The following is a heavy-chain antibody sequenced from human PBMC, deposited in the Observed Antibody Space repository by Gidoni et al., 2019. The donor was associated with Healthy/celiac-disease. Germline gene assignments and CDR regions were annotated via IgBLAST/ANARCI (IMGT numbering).Heavy chain of an antibody. CDR3: ARGVGGSWYSYYYYGMDV. V-gene: IGHV1-2*04. CDR1: GYPFTGQY. J-gene: IGHJ6*02. Sequence: QVQLVPSGAEGKKPGASVKVSRKAHGYPFTGQYMHWVRQAPGQGLEWMGWINPNNGGTNYAQKFQGWVTMTRDTSISTAYMELGRLRSDDTAVYYCARGVGGSWYSYYYYGMDVWGQGTTVTVSS. CDR2: INPNNGGT. D-gene: IGHD2-15*01.